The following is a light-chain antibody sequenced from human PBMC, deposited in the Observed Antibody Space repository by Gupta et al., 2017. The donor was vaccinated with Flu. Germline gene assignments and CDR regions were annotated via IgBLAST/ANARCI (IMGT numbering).Light chain of an antibody. CDR1: QTIYTY. CDR3: QQRVNTHRT. CDR2: SAS. V-gene: IGKV1-39*01. J-gene: IGKJ2*01. Sequence: DVQMTQSPPSLSASVGDTVTITCRASQTIYTYLNWYRQKPGEAPHLLILSASHLQRGVPSRFIGDGSGTDFTLTISGLQPEDFATYYCQQRVNTHRTFGQGTKVEI.